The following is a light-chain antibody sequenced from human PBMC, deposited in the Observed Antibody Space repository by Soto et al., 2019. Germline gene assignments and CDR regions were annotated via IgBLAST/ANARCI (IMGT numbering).Light chain of an antibody. Sequence: ESVLTQSPATLSLSPGEGATLSCRASQSIGSLLAWSQQKPGQAPRLLIYDASNRATGIPARFSGGGSGTDFTLTISSVEPEDSAVYYCHERTNWRITFGQGTRLEIK. V-gene: IGKV3-11*01. CDR3: HERTNWRIT. CDR2: DAS. J-gene: IGKJ5*01. CDR1: QSIGSL.